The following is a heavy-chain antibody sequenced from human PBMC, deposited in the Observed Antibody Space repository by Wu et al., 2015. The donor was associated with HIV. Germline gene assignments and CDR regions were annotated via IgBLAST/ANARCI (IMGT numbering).Heavy chain of an antibody. V-gene: IGHV1-69*12. Sequence: QVQLVQSGAELKKPGSSVKVSCKASGGTFSIYGVSWVRQVPGQGFEWMGGTVRVLETMKYAQNFQDRVTITVDESTNTAYMELNSLKSDDTAVYYCAREGYYDSDGHPTYWGQGTLVAVSS. J-gene: IGHJ4*02. CDR3: AREGYYDSDGHPTY. CDR2: TVRVLETM. D-gene: IGHD3-22*01. CDR1: GGTFSIYG.